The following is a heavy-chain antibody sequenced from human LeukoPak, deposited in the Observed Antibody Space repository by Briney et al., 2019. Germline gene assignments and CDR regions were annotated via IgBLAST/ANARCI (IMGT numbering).Heavy chain of an antibody. J-gene: IGHJ3*02. CDR3: ATNAVVVAATGVLDI. CDR1: GFTFSKYA. V-gene: IGHV3-23*01. D-gene: IGHD2-15*01. CDR2: ISGSGSTT. Sequence: GGSLRLSCEASGFTFSKYAVDWVRRAPGKGLEWVSVISGSGSTTHYADSVWGRFTISRDNSKNMLYLQMNGLRVEDTGVYYCATNAVVVAATGVLDIWGQGTMVTVSS.